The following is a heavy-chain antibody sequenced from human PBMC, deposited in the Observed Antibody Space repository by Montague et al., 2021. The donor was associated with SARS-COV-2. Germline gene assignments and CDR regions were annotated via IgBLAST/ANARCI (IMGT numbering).Heavy chain of an antibody. V-gene: IGHV4-4*02. CDR1: GGSISSSNW. CDR2: IYHSGST. D-gene: IGHD1-26*01. CDR3: ANRPTYSGSYHEYYFDY. Sequence: SETRSLTCAVSGGSISSSNWWSWVRQPPGKGLEWIGEIYHSGSTNYNPPLKSRVTISVDKSKNQFSLKLSSVTAADTAVYYCANRPTYSGSYHEYYFDYWGQGTLVTVSS. J-gene: IGHJ4*02.